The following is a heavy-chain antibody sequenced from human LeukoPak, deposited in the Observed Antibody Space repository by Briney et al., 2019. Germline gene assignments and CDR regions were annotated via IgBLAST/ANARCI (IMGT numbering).Heavy chain of an antibody. CDR2: INPNSGDT. J-gene: IGHJ5*02. CDR1: GYTFTGCY. V-gene: IGHV1-2*02. Sequence: GASVKVSCKASGYTFTGCYLHWVRQAPGHGLEWMGWINPNSGDTNSAQNFQGRVTLTRDTSISTAYMELYRLRSDDTAVYYCARGGYSGYEVNWFDPWGQGTLVTVTS. CDR3: ARGGYSGYEVNWFDP. D-gene: IGHD5-12*01.